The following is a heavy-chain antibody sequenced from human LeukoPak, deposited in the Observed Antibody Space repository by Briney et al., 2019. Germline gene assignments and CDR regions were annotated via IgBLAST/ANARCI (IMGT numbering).Heavy chain of an antibody. J-gene: IGHJ4*02. CDR2: ISYDGSNK. Sequence: GGSLRLSCAASGFTFRSYVMSWVRQAPGKGLEWVAVISYDGSNKYYADSVKGRFTISRDNSKNTLYLQMNSLRAEDTAVYYCARDYDYCSGGSCRALDYWGQGTLVTVSS. CDR1: GFTFRSYV. V-gene: IGHV3-30-3*01. D-gene: IGHD2-15*01. CDR3: ARDYDYCSGGSCRALDY.